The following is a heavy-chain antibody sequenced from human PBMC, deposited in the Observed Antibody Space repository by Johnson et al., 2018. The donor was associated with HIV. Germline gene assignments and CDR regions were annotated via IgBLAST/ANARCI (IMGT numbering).Heavy chain of an antibody. J-gene: IGHJ3*02. D-gene: IGHD3-3*01. CDR2: IKHDGSVK. V-gene: IGHV3-7*02. Sequence: MQLVESGGGLVQPGGSLRLSCAASGFTFNNVWMHWVRQATGKGLEWVANIKHDGSVKNSVDSVKGRFTISRDHAKNSLYLQMHSLRAEDTAVYYCARGARGDLEWLLSGHAFDIWGQGTMVTVSS. CDR1: GFTFNNVW. CDR3: ARGARGDLEWLLSGHAFDI.